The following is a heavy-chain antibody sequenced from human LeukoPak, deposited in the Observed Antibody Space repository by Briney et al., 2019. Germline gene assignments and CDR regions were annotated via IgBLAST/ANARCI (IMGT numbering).Heavy chain of an antibody. CDR3: AKDFERRTWGAGWFDT. CDR2: IRFDGSHK. J-gene: IGHJ5*02. Sequence: PGGSLRLSCGASGFTFSDFGMHWVRQAPGKGLEWIAFIRFDGSHKYHADSVEGRFTISRDNFKSTMYVQMNSLKNEDTAVYYCAKDFERRTWGAGWFDTWGQGTLVTVSS. CDR1: GFTFSDFG. V-gene: IGHV3-30*02. D-gene: IGHD1-26*01.